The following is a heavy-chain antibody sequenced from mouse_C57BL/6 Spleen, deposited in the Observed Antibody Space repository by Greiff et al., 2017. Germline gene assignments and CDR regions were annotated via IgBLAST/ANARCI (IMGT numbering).Heavy chain of an antibody. CDR3: ARGGVYYDYDDFDY. CDR1: GYTFTDYY. J-gene: IGHJ2*01. CDR2: IYPGSGNT. V-gene: IGHV1-76*01. Sequence: VQLQESGAELVRPGASVKLSCKASGYTFTDYYINWVKQRPGQGLEWIARIYPGSGNTYYNEKFKGKATLTAEKSSSTAYMQLSSLTSEDSAVYFCARGGVYYDYDDFDYWGQGTPLTVSS. D-gene: IGHD2-4*01.